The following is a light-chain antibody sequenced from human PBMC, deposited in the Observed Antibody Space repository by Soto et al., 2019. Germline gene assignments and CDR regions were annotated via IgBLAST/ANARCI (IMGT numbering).Light chain of an antibody. Sequence: EIVMTQSPATLSVSPGERDPLSCRASQSVSSDLAWYQHKPGQAPRLLIYGASTRVTGIPARFSGRGSGTEFTLTISSLQSVDFAVYYCQQYDNWPQTFGQGTKVDIK. V-gene: IGKV3-15*01. CDR3: QQYDNWPQT. J-gene: IGKJ1*01. CDR1: QSVSSD. CDR2: GAS.